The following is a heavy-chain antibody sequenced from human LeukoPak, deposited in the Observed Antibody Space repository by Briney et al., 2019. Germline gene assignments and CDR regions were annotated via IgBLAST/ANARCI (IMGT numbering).Heavy chain of an antibody. D-gene: IGHD3-3*01. CDR2: IYYSGST. V-gene: IGHV4-59*01. J-gene: IGHJ5*02. Sequence: LETLSLTCTVSGGSISSYYWSWIRQPPGKGLEWIGYIYYSGSTNYNPSLKSRVTISVDTSKNQFSLKLSSVTAADTAVYYCASLHDFWSPFDPWGQGTLVTVSS. CDR3: ASLHDFWSPFDP. CDR1: GGSISSYY.